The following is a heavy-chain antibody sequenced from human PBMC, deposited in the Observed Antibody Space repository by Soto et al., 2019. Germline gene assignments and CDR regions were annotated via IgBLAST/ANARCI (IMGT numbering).Heavy chain of an antibody. CDR3: TRVRFVAARLFDY. CDR2: IRSKAYGGTT. V-gene: IGHV3-49*03. D-gene: IGHD6-6*01. J-gene: IGHJ4*02. CDR1: GFTFGDYA. Sequence: GGSLRLSCTASGFTFGDYAMSWFRQAPGKGLEWVGFIRSKAYGGTTEYAASVKGRFTISRDDSKSIAYLQMNSLKTEDTAVYYCTRVRFVAARLFDYWGQGTLVTVSS.